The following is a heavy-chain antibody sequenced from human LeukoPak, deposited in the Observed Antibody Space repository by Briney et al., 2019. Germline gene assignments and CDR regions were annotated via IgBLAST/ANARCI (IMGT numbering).Heavy chain of an antibody. CDR2: IYSGGST. CDR3: VRAIGVVVEY. CDR1: GFTVVSNY. D-gene: IGHD3-3*01. J-gene: IGHJ4*02. V-gene: IGHV3-53*01. Sequence: GGSLRLSCAASGFTVVSNYMSGVRQAPGKGLEWVSVIYSGGSTFYADSVKGRFTISRDNSKNTVYLQMIGLSAEDTAVYYCVRAIGVVVEYWGQGTLVTVSS.